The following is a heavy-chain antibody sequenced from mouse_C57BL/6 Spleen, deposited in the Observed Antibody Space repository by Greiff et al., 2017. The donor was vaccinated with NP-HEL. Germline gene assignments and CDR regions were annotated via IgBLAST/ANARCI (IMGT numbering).Heavy chain of an antibody. D-gene: IGHD1-1*01. Sequence: VQLQQSGAELVKPGASVKISCKASGYAFSSYWMNWVKQRPGKGLEWIGQIYPGAGDTNYNGKFKGKATLTADKSSSTAYMQLSSLTSEDAAVYVGARGAGSTRYYVDYWGQGTTLTVSS. V-gene: IGHV1-80*01. CDR3: ARGAGSTRYYVDY. CDR2: IYPGAGDT. CDR1: GYAFSSYW. J-gene: IGHJ2*01.